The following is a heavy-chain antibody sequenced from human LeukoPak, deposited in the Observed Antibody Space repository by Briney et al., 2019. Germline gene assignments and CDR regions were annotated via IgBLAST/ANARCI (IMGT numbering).Heavy chain of an antibody. D-gene: IGHD3-10*01. V-gene: IGHV3-21*01. CDR1: GFTFSSYS. J-gene: IGHJ4*02. CDR2: ISSSSSYI. CDR3: AREVWFGDPFDY. Sequence: PGGSLRLSCAASGFTFSSYSMNWVRQAPGKGLEWVSSISSSSSYIYYADSVKGRFTISRDNAKNSLYLQMNSLRAEDTAVYYCAREVWFGDPFDYWGQGTLVTVSS.